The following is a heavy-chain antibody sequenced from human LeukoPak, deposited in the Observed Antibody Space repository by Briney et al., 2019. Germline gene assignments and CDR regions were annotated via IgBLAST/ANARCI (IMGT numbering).Heavy chain of an antibody. D-gene: IGHD3-22*01. Sequence: SGTLSLTCAVSGGSISSSNWWSWVRQPPGKGLEWIGEIFHSGSTNYNPSLKSRVTISVDKSKNQFSLKLSSVTAADTAVYYCARDRLMSDYDSSGRYYFDSWGQGTLVTVSS. V-gene: IGHV4-4*02. J-gene: IGHJ4*02. CDR2: IFHSGST. CDR3: ARDRLMSDYDSSGRYYFDS. CDR1: GGSISSSNW.